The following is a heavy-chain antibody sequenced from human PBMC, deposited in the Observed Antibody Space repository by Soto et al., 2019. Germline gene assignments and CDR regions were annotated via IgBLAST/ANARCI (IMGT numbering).Heavy chain of an antibody. CDR3: ARDRGLIAVAGIGYFDY. CDR2: IYHSGST. V-gene: IGHV4-38-2*02. CDR1: GYSISSGYY. J-gene: IGHJ4*02. Sequence: SETLSLTCAVSGYSISSGYYWGWIRQPPGKGLKWIGSIYHSGSTYYNPSLKSRVTISVDTSKNQFSLKLSSVTAADTAVYYCARDRGLIAVAGIGYFDYWGQGTLVTVSS. D-gene: IGHD6-19*01.